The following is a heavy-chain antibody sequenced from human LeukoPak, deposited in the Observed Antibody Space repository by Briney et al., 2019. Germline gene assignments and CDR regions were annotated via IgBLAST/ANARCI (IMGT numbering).Heavy chain of an antibody. V-gene: IGHV3-23*01. CDR2: VSDSGNGT. CDR1: GFTFSTYA. CDR3: AKGKGSSGWYD. D-gene: IGHD6-19*01. J-gene: IGHJ4*02. Sequence: PGGSLRLSCAASGFTFSTYAMGWVRQAPGRGLEWVSAVSDSGNGTYYADSVKGRFTISRDNSKNTLYLQMTSLRAEDTALYYCAKGKGSSGWYDWGQGSLVTVSS.